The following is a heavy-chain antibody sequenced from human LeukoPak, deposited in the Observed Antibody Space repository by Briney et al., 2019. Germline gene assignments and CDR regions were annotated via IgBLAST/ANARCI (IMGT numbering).Heavy chain of an antibody. CDR2: IYYSGST. D-gene: IGHD3-9*01. CDR3: ASSLTGSARDNWFDP. CDR1: GGSISSYY. V-gene: IGHV4-59*01. Sequence: PSETLSLTCTVSGGSISSYYWSWIRQPPGKGLEWIGYIYYSGSTNYNPSLKSRVTISVDTSKNQFSLKLSSVTAADTAVYYCASSLTGSARDNWFDPWGQGTLVTVSS. J-gene: IGHJ5*02.